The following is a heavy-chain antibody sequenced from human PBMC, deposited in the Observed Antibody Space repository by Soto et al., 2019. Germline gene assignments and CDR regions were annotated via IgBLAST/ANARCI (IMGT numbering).Heavy chain of an antibody. CDR3: ARTFTFGVVIRSRFDWFDP. CDR1: GGSISSSSYY. Sequence: PSETLSLTCTVSGGSISSSSYYWGWIRQPPGKGLEWIGSIYYSGSTYYNPSLKSRVTISVDTSKNQFSLKLSSVTAADTAVYYCARTFTFGVVIRSRFDWFDPWGQGTLVTVSS. CDR2: IYYSGST. V-gene: IGHV4-39*01. J-gene: IGHJ5*02. D-gene: IGHD3-3*01.